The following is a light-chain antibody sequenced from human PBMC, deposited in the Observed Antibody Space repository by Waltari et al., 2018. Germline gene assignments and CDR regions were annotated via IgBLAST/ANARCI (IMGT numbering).Light chain of an antibody. CDR3: QQFNSYPIT. Sequence: AIRMTQSPSSLSASIGDRVTISCRASQGVSTYLAWYQQKPGKAPSLLIHAASTLQSVVPSRFRGSGTGTDFTLTISSLQPEDCATYYCQQFNSYPITCGQGTRLEIK. V-gene: IGKV1-8*01. J-gene: IGKJ5*01. CDR1: QGVSTY. CDR2: AAS.